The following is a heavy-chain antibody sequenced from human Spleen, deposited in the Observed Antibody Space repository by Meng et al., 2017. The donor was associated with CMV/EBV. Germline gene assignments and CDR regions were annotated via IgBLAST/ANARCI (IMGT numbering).Heavy chain of an antibody. D-gene: IGHD3-3*01. CDR2: IYSGGSST. Sequence: ETLSLTCAASGFTFSSYAMSWVRQAPGKGLEWVSVIYSGGSSTYYADSVKGRFTISRDNSKNTLYLQMNSLRAEDTAVYYCAKDLESSALWGQGTLVTVSS. CDR3: AKDLESSAL. CDR1: GFTFSSYA. V-gene: IGHV3-23*03. J-gene: IGHJ4*02.